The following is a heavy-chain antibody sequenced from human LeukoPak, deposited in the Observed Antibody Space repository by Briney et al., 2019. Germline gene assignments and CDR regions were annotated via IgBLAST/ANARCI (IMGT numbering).Heavy chain of an antibody. CDR2: INPNSGGT. CDR1: GYTFTGYY. CDR3: ATSYTSVDILTGYYLEY. Sequence: ASVKVSCKASGYTFTGYYMHWVRQAPGQGLEWMGWINPNSGGTNYAQKFQGRVTMTRDTSISTAYMELSRLRSDDTAVYYCATSYTSVDILTGYYLEYWGQGTLVTVSS. J-gene: IGHJ4*02. D-gene: IGHD3-9*01. V-gene: IGHV1-2*02.